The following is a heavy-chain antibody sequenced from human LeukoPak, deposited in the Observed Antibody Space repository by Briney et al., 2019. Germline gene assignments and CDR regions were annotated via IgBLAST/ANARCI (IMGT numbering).Heavy chain of an antibody. V-gene: IGHV3-21*01. D-gene: IGHD3-3*01. CDR3: AREGYYDFWSGYIFEGDY. J-gene: IGHJ4*02. CDR2: ISSSSSYI. CDR1: GFTFSSYS. Sequence: GGSLRLSCAASGFTFSSYSMNWVRQAPGKGLEWVSSISSSSSYIYYADSVKGRFTISRGNAKNSLYLQMNSLRAEDTAVYYCAREGYYDFWSGYIFEGDYWGQGTLVTVSS.